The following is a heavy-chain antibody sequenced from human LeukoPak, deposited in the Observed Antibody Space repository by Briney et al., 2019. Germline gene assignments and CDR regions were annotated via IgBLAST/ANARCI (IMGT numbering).Heavy chain of an antibody. Sequence: SETLSLTCLVNGGSFSASPWGWIRPPPGRGREGIGEINHSGSTNYNPSLKSRVTISVDTSKNQFSLKLSSVTAADTAVYYCARMEVRGVIISDYWGQGTLVTVSS. CDR3: ARMEVRGVIISDY. CDR1: GGSFSASP. J-gene: IGHJ4*02. V-gene: IGHV4-34*01. CDR2: INHSGST. D-gene: IGHD3-10*01.